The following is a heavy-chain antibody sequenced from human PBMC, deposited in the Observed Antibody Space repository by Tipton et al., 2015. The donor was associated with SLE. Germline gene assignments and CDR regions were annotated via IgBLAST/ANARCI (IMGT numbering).Heavy chain of an antibody. J-gene: IGHJ4*02. CDR2: VSNSGST. CDR1: GVSISRFY. CDR3: ARGGDRDHGDYVEHSLDY. V-gene: IGHV4-59*01. D-gene: IGHD4-17*01. Sequence: TLSLTCSVSGVSISRFYWNWIRQPPGKGLEWIGYVSNSGSTNYNPSLKSRVTISRDTSRSQLSLKLSSVTAADTAVYYCARGGDRDHGDYVEHSLDYWGQGTLVTVSS.